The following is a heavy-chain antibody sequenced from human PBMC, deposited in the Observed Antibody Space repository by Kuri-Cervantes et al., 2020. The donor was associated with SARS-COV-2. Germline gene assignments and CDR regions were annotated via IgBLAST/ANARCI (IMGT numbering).Heavy chain of an antibody. CDR2: ISWNSGSI. V-gene: IGHV3-9*01. D-gene: IGHD2-15*01. CDR3: AKDMESGGSYSTFDY. CDR1: GFTFDDYA. J-gene: IGHJ4*02. Sequence: SLKISCAASGFTFDDYAMHWVRQAPGKGLEWVSGISWNSGSIGYADSVKGRFTISRDNAKNSLYPQMNSLRAEDTALYYCAKDMESGGSYSTFDYWGQGTLVTVSS.